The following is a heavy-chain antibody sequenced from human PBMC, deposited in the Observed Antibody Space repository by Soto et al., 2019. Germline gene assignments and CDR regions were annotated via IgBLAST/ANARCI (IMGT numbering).Heavy chain of an antibody. CDR3: ARDVLLWFGPPAGGDYYYYGMDV. J-gene: IGHJ6*02. V-gene: IGHV3-30*03. CDR2: ISYDGSNK. Sequence: GGSLRLSCAASGFTFSSYGMHWVRQAPGKGLEWVAVISYDGSNKYYADSVKGRFTISRDNAKNTLYLQMNSLRAEDTAVYYCARDVLLWFGPPAGGDYYYYGMDVWGQGTTVTVSS. CDR1: GFTFSSYG. D-gene: IGHD3-10*01.